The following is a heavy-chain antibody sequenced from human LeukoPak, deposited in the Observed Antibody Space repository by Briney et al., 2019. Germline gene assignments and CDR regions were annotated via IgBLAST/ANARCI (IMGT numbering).Heavy chain of an antibody. J-gene: IGHJ4*02. CDR1: GFSLTTNA. Sequence: PGGSLRLSCLASGFSLTTNAVSWVRQTPGKGLEWVSGISGSGADTRFADSVKGRFHISRDISSNTVFLQLNDVRPEDTAVYYCARMLDTAVAGTWGYYLDHWGQGTRVTVSA. D-gene: IGHD6-19*01. CDR3: ARMLDTAVAGTWGYYLDH. V-gene: IGHV3-23*01. CDR2: ISGSGADT.